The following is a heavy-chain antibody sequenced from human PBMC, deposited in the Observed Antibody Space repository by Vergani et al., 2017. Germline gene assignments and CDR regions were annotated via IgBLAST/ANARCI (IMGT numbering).Heavy chain of an antibody. J-gene: IGHJ4*02. CDR3: AREDYGILTGYRY. Sequence: QVQVVQSGAEVKKSGASVKVSCKTSGYTFSNYYMHWVRQAPGQGLEWMGIINPSGGHTNYAQQFQGRVTMTRDTSTSTVYMELSSLRSEDTAIYYCAREDYGILTGYRYWGQGTLVTVSA. CDR1: GYTFSNYY. V-gene: IGHV1-46*03. CDR2: INPSGGHT. D-gene: IGHD3-9*01.